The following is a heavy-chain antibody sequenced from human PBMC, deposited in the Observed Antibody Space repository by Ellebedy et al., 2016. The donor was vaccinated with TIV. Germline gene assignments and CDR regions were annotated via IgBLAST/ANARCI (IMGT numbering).Heavy chain of an antibody. Sequence: LRLSXTVSGGSINSGTSYWSWVRQRPGKGLEWIGYIYYTGSTDYSPSFKSRLDISIDTSKSQFSLKLRSVTVADTAVYYCARLNGGYQDALDMWGQGTLVTVSS. J-gene: IGHJ3*02. V-gene: IGHV4-31*03. CDR2: IYYTGST. CDR1: GGSINSGTSY. D-gene: IGHD5-12*01. CDR3: ARLNGGYQDALDM.